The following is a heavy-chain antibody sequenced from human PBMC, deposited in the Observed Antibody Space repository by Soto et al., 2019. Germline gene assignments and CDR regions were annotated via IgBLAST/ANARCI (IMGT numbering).Heavy chain of an antibody. Sequence: QLHLVESGGGVVQPWGSLRLSCAASGFTINRNDMYWVRQAPGKGLEWVAVMSFDGNHQHYADSVKGRFTISRDNSQNTLSLEMNGRRRDDTAVYYCASCERFPRVGVDYYALDGWGQGATVIVSS. V-gene: IGHV3-30*03. D-gene: IGHD1-1*01. J-gene: IGHJ6*02. CDR3: ASCERFPRVGVDYYALDG. CDR2: MSFDGNHQ. CDR1: GFTINRND.